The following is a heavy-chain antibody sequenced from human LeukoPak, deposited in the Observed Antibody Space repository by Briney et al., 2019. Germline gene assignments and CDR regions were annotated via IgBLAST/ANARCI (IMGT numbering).Heavy chain of an antibody. CDR1: GYTFAGYY. D-gene: IGHD1-1*01. CDR3: ARFGYDFLCDY. V-gene: IGHV1-2*02. Sequence: GASVKVSCKASGYTFAGYYMHWVRQAPGQGLEWMGWINPNSGGTNYAQKSQGRVTMTRDTSISTAYMELSRLRSDDTAVYYCARFGYDFLCDYWGQGTLVTVSS. CDR2: INPNSGGT. J-gene: IGHJ4*02.